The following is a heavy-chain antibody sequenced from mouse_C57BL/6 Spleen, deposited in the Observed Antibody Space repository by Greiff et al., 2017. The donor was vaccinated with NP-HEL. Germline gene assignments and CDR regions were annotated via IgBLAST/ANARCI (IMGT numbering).Heavy chain of an antibody. J-gene: IGHJ3*01. CDR2: ISSGSSSI. D-gene: IGHD2-5*01. CDR3: ARDSNYGAWFAY. Sequence: DVMLVESGGGLVKPGGSLKLSCAASGFTFSDYGMHWVRQAPEKGLEWVAYISSGSSSIYYADIVKGRFTISRDNAKNTLFLQMTSLRSEDTAMYYCARDSNYGAWFAYWGQGTLVTVSA. V-gene: IGHV5-17*01. CDR1: GFTFSDYG.